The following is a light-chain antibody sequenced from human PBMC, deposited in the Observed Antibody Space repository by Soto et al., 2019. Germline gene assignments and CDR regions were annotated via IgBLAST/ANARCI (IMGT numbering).Light chain of an antibody. J-gene: IGLJ2*01. V-gene: IGLV2-14*01. CDR1: SSDVGGYNY. CDR3: SSYTSSSTLEGVV. CDR2: DVS. Sequence: QSALTQPDSVSGSPGQSITISCTGTSSDVGGYNYVSWYQQHPGKAPKLMIYDVSNRPSGVSNRFSGSKSGNTSSLTISVLQAEDESAYSCSSYTSSSTLEGVVLGVGTKVTVL.